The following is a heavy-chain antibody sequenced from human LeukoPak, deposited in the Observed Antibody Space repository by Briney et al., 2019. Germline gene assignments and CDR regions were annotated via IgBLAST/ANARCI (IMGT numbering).Heavy chain of an antibody. CDR2: IYHSGST. CDR3: PRAFSPSSGYPSWY. Sequence: SKTLSLTCTVSGYSISSGYYWGWIRQPPGKGLEWFGSIYHSGSTYYNPSLKSRVTISVYTSKNQFALKLNPVTAADTAVDYCPRAFSPSSGYPSWYWGQGTLATVSS. D-gene: IGHD3-22*01. CDR1: GYSISSGYY. J-gene: IGHJ4*02. V-gene: IGHV4-38-2*02.